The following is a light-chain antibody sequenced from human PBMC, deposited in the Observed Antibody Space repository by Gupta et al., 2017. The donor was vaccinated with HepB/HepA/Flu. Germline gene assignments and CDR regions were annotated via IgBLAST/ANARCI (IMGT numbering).Light chain of an antibody. J-gene: IGKJ3*01. V-gene: IGKV1-9*01. CDR1: QAISSY. CDR3: QQVDNFPFT. CDR2: AAS. Sequence: DIQFTQSPSFLSASVGDRVTITCRASQAISSYLAWYQQRPGKAPNLLIYAASTLQRGVPSRFSGSGSGTEFTLTISSLQPEDSATYYCQQVDNFPFTFGPGTKVDIK.